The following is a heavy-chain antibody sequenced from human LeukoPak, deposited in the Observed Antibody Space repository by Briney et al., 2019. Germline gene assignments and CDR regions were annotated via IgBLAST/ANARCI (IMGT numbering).Heavy chain of an antibody. CDR2: INHSGST. CDR1: GGSFSGYY. D-gene: IGHD6-13*01. CDR3: AREEEAAAGYWFDP. V-gene: IGHV4-34*01. J-gene: IGHJ5*02. Sequence: KTSETLSLTCAVYGGSFSGYYWSWIRQPPGKGLEWIGEINHSGSTNYNPSLKSRVTISVDTSKNQFSLKLSSVTAADTAVYYCAREEEAAAGYWFDPWGQGTLVTVSS.